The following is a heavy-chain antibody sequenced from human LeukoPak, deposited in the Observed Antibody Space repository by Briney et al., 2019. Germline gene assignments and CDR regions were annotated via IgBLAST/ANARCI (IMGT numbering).Heavy chain of an antibody. CDR3: ARRGYDSSGYYPGGVDWFDP. Sequence: ASVKVSCKASGYTFTSYYMHWVRQAPGQGLEWMGIINPSGGSTSYAQKFQGRVTMTRDMSTSTVYMELSSLRSEDTAVYYCARRGYDSSGYYPGGVDWFDPWGQGTLVTVSS. D-gene: IGHD3-22*01. J-gene: IGHJ5*02. V-gene: IGHV1-46*01. CDR1: GYTFTSYY. CDR2: INPSGGST.